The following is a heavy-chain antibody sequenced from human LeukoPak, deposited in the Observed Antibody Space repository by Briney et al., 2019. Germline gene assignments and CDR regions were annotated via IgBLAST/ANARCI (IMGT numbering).Heavy chain of an antibody. CDR1: GYTFTCYY. J-gene: IGHJ3*02. D-gene: IGHD6-13*01. CDR3: AREAAAGAFDI. Sequence: ASVKVSCKASGYTFTCYYVHWVRQAPGQGLEWMGIINPSGGSTSYAQKFQGRVTMTRDMSTSTVYMELSSLRSEDTAVYYCAREAAAGAFDIWGQGTVVTVSS. V-gene: IGHV1-46*01. CDR2: INPSGGST.